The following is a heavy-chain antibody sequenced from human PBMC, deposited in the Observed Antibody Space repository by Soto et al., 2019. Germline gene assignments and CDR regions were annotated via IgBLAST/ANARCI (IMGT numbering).Heavy chain of an antibody. CDR1: GFTLSSYE. Sequence: GGSLRLSCAASGFTLSSYEMNWVRQAPGKGLEWVSYISSSGSTIYYADSVKGRFTISRDNAKNSLYLQMNSLRAEDTAVYYCARDHRSGSDRRAGYWGQGTLVTVSS. J-gene: IGHJ1*01. V-gene: IGHV3-48*03. CDR3: ARDHRSGSDRRAGY. CDR2: ISSSGSTI. D-gene: IGHD6-19*01.